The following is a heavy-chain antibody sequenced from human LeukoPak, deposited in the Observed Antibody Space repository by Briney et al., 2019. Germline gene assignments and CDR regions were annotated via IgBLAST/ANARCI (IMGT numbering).Heavy chain of an antibody. CDR3: ARDRSSPQEWLSRFNWFDP. D-gene: IGHD3-3*01. CDR1: GGTFISYA. V-gene: IGHV1-69*13. CDR2: IILIFGTA. Sequence: AVKVSCKASGGTFISYAISWLRLAPGQGLEWMGGIILIFGTANYAQKFQGRVTITADESTSTAYMELSSLRSEDTAVYYCARDRSSPQEWLSRFNWFDPWGQGTLVTVSS. J-gene: IGHJ5*02.